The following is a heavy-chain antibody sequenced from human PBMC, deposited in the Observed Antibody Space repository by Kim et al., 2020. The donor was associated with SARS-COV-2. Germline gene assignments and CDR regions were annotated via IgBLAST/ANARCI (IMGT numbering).Heavy chain of an antibody. Sequence: GGSLRLSCAASGFTFSGSPLHWVRQASGKGLEWVARIRSKANSYETADAASGKGRFTISRDDSKNTAYLEMSGLKTEDTALYYCARIPATTLAFWDAFDIWGQGTMVTVSS. J-gene: IGHJ3*02. V-gene: IGHV3-73*01. CDR2: IRSKANSYET. CDR1: GFTFSGSP. CDR3: ARIPATTLAFWDAFDI. D-gene: IGHD1-1*01.